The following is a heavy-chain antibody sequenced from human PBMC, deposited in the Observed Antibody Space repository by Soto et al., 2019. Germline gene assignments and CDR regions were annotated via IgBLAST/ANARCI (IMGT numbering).Heavy chain of an antibody. Sequence: QPVGSLRLSCAASGFTFNSYALTWVRQAPGKGLEWVSTISGSGGRTYYADSVKGRFTISRDNSKNTLYLQMNSLRAEDTAVYFCAKASSYYYDRSGDFDYWGQGTLVTVSS. CDR3: AKASSYYYDRSGDFDY. D-gene: IGHD3-22*01. J-gene: IGHJ4*02. CDR1: GFTFNSYA. CDR2: ISGSGGRT. V-gene: IGHV3-23*01.